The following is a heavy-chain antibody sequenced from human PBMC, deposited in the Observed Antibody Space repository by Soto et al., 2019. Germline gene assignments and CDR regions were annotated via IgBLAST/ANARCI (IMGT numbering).Heavy chain of an antibody. V-gene: IGHV1-69*01. CDR2: IIPLFRKT. Sequence: QVQLVQSGAEVKRPGSSVKVSCKASGDMFRNSAFTWVRQAPGQGLAWMGVIIPLFRKTNVAQNFQGRVTFTADESTSSLYMEASSLTSEDTAVYSCARARLSNGDPNIYFFYGLDVWGQGTTITVS. CDR3: ARARLSNGDPNIYFFYGLDV. CDR1: GDMFRNSA. J-gene: IGHJ6*02. D-gene: IGHD3-10*01.